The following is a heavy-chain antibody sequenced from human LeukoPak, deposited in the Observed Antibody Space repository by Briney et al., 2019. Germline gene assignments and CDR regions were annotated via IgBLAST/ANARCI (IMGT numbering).Heavy chain of an antibody. V-gene: IGHV3-74*01. CDR3: ARDDDIVVVPAAPPNYFSMDV. J-gene: IGHJ6*02. CDR2: INSDGRST. CDR1: GFTFSTYW. Sequence: GGSLRLSCAASGFTFSTYWMHWVRQAPGKGLVWVSRINSDGRSTRYADSVKGRFTISRDNAKNTLYLQMNSLRVEDTAVYYCARDDDIVVVPAAPPNYFSMDVWGQGTTVTVSS. D-gene: IGHD2-2*01.